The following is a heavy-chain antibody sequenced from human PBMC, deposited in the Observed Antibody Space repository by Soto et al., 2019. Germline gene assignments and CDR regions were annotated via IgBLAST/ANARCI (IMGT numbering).Heavy chain of an antibody. Sequence: QVHLVQSGAEVKKPGASVKVSCKGSGYAFTTYGITWVRQAPGQGLEWMGWISAHNGNTNYAQKLQGRVTVTRDTSTSTGYMELRSLRSDDTAVYYWARGRYGDSWGQGALVTVSS. CDR3: ARGRYGDS. D-gene: IGHD1-1*01. J-gene: IGHJ4*02. CDR2: ISAHNGNT. CDR1: GYAFTTYG. V-gene: IGHV1-18*01.